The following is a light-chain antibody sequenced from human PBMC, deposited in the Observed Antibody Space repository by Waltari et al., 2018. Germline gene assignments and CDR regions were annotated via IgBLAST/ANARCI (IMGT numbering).Light chain of an antibody. CDR3: QQLNTYPPSFT. Sequence: IQLTQSPSSLSASVGDRVTITCRSTQGISNYLAWYQQKPGKAPKLLIYAASTLQSGVPSRFSGSASGTDFTLTINSLQPEDFATYFCQQLNTYPPSFTFGPGTKVEIK. J-gene: IGKJ3*01. CDR2: AAS. V-gene: IGKV1-9*01. CDR1: QGISNY.